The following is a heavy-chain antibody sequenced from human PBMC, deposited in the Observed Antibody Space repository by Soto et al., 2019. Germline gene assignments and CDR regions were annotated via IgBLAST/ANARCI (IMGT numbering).Heavy chain of an antibody. V-gene: IGHV1-18*01. CDR2: ISAYKGNT. D-gene: IGHD5-18*01. J-gene: IGHJ5*01. Sequence: GASVKVSCKASGYTFTSYGISWVRQAPGQGLEWMGWISAYKGNTNYAQKLQGRVTMTTDTSTSTAYMELRSLRSDDTAVYYCARGVGGYSYGGLDSWGQGTLVTVSS. CDR1: GYTFTSYG. CDR3: ARGVGGYSYGGLDS.